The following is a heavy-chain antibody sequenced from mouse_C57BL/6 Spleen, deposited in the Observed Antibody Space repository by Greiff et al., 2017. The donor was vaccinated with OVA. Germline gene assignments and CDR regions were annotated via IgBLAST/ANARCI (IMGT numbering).Heavy chain of an antibody. Sequence: EVMLVESGGGLVKPGGSLKLSCAASGFTFSDYGMHWVRQAPEKGLEWVAYISSGSSTIYYADTVKGRFTISGDNAKNTLFLQMTSLRSEDTAMYYCARLYYDYDTGGFDYWGQGTTLTVSS. CDR1: GFTFSDYG. D-gene: IGHD2-4*01. CDR2: ISSGSSTI. V-gene: IGHV5-17*01. CDR3: ARLYYDYDTGGFDY. J-gene: IGHJ2*01.